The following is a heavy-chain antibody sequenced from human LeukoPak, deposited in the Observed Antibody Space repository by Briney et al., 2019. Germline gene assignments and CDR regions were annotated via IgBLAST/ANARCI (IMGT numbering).Heavy chain of an antibody. CDR2: ISWNSGSI. J-gene: IGHJ4*02. CDR1: GFTFDDYA. V-gene: IGHV3-9*01. Sequence: GGSLRLSCAASGFTFDDYAMHWVRQAPGKGLEWVSGISWNSGSIGYADSVKGRFTISRDNAKNSLYLQMNSLRAEDTALYYCAKSLPGGAPGGFDYWGQGTLVTVSS. CDR3: AKSLPGGAPGGFDY. D-gene: IGHD3-16*01.